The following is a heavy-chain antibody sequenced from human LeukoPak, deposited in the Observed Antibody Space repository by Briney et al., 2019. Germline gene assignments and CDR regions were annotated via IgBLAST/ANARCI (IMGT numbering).Heavy chain of an antibody. CDR2: IYSGGRI. J-gene: IGHJ4*02. CDR1: GFTVSSNY. Sequence: GGSLRLSCAVFGFTVSSNYLNCVRQAPGKGLEWVSLIYSGGRIFYADSVKGRFIISTDNSKNTLYLQMNRLRAEDTAVYYCASGFSYGKLDYWGQGTLVTVSS. V-gene: IGHV3-66*01. CDR3: ASGFSYGKLDY. D-gene: IGHD5-18*01.